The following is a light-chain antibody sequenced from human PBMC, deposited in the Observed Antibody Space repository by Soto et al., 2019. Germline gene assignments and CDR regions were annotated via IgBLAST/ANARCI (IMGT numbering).Light chain of an antibody. CDR1: SGHSTYI. CDR2: LDRSGSY. Sequence: QSVLTQSSSASASLGSSVKLTCNLSSGHSTYIIARHQQQPGKAPRFLMTLDRSGSYNRGSGVPDRFSGSSSGADRYLTISNLQFEDEGDYYCETWYSNTHKVFGGGTKLTVL. J-gene: IGLJ3*02. CDR3: ETWYSNTHKV. V-gene: IGLV4-60*02.